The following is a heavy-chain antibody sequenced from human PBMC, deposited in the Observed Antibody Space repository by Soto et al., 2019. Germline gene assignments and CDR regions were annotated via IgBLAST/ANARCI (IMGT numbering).Heavy chain of an antibody. CDR2: IKQDGSEK. D-gene: IGHD3-16*01. Sequence: SLRLSCAASGFPFSSYWMSWVRQAPGKGLEWVANIKQDGSEKYYVDSVKGRFTISRDNAKSSLYLQMNSLRPEDTALYYCAKARLWGGDGYNSYYYNAMDVWGQGTTVTVSS. CDR1: GFPFSSYW. J-gene: IGHJ6*02. V-gene: IGHV3-7*05. CDR3: AKARLWGGDGYNSYYYNAMDV.